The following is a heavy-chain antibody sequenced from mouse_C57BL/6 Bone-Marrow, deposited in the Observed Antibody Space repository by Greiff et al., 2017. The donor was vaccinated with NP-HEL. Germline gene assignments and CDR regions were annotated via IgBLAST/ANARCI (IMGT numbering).Heavy chain of an antibody. CDR3: AIAGSSPLWYFDV. V-gene: IGHV1-74*01. J-gene: IGHJ1*03. D-gene: IGHD1-1*01. CDR1: GYTFTSYW. Sequence: QVQLQQPGAELVKPGASVKVSCKASGYTFTSYWMHWVKQRPGQGLEWIGMIHPSDSDTNYNQKFKGKATLTVDKSSSTAYMQLSSLTSEDSAVYYCAIAGSSPLWYFDVWGTGTTVTVSS. CDR2: IHPSDSDT.